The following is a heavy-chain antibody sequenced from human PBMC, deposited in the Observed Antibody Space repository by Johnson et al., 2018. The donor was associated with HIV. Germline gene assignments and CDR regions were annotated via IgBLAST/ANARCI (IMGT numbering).Heavy chain of an antibody. CDR1: GITFSYTW. CDR3: AREGDDPGAFDI. V-gene: IGHV3-15*01. Sequence: VQLVASGGGLVKAGGSLRLSCAASGITFSYTWMNWVRPAPGKGLEWVGRIKSKTDGGTTAYAAPVKGRFTISRDTSKNTLYLQMNSLRAEDTAVYYCAREGDDPGAFDIWGQGTMVTVSS. D-gene: IGHD3-16*01. CDR2: IKSKTDGGTT. J-gene: IGHJ3*02.